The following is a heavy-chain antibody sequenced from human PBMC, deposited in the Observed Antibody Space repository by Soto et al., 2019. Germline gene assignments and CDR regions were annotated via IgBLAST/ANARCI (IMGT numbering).Heavy chain of an antibody. CDR1: GFTFSSYA. CDR3: ASTSDYGDYYQGDY. D-gene: IGHD4-17*01. CDR2: ISYDGSNK. Sequence: QVQLVESGGGVVQPGRSLRLSCAASGFTFSSYAMHWVRRAPGKGLEWVAVISYDGSNKYYADSVKGRFTISRDNSKNTLYLQMNSLRAEDTAVYYCASTSDYGDYYQGDYWGQGTLVTVSS. J-gene: IGHJ4*02. V-gene: IGHV3-30-3*01.